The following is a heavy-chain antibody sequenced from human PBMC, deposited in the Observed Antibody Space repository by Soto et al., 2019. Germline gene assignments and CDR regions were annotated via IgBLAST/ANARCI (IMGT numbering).Heavy chain of an antibody. V-gene: IGHV1-18*01. D-gene: IGHD6-6*01. CDR2: ISAYNGNT. CDR1: GCTFTSYG. CDR3: ARDGRRIAAVEYYYYGMDV. Sequence: QVQLVQSGAEVKKPGASVKVSCKASGCTFTSYGISWVRQAPGQGLEWMGWISAYNGNTNYAQKLQGRVTMTTDTSTSTAYMELRSLRSDDTAVYYCARDGRRIAAVEYYYYGMDVWGQGTTVTVSS. J-gene: IGHJ6*02.